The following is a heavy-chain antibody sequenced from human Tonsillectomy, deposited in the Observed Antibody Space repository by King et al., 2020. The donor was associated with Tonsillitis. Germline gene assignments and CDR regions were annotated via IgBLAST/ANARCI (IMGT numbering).Heavy chain of an antibody. D-gene: IGHD3-3*01. Sequence: MQLQESGPGLVKPSQTLSLTCTVSDSSISSGGYYWSWIRQPAGKGLEWIGRIYTSGSTNYNPSLKSRVTMSVDTSKNQFSLKLGSVTAADTAVYYCARAQTLRFSGLSAFDIWGQGTMVTVSS. J-gene: IGHJ3*02. CDR1: DSSISSGGYY. CDR3: ARAQTLRFSGLSAFDI. V-gene: IGHV4-61*02. CDR2: IYTSGST.